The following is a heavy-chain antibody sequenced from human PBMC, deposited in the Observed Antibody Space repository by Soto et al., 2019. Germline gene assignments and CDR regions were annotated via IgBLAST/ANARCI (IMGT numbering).Heavy chain of an antibody. CDR2: ISGSGGST. CDR1: GFTFSNYA. D-gene: IGHD3-10*01. Sequence: GGSLRLSCAASGFTFSNYAMSWVRQAPGKGLEWVSVISGSGGSTYYADSVKGRFTISRDNSKNTLYLQMNSLRAEDTAVYYCAKDVAAITMFRGVIITPYYFDYWGQGTLLTVS. CDR3: AKDVAAITMFRGVIITPYYFDY. J-gene: IGHJ4*02. V-gene: IGHV3-23*01.